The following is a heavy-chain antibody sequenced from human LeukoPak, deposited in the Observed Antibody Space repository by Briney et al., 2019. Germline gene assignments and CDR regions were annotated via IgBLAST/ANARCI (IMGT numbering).Heavy chain of an antibody. J-gene: IGHJ4*02. D-gene: IGHD6-6*01. CDR1: GGSFSGYY. V-gene: IGHV4-34*01. Sequence: SETLSLTCAVYGGSFSGYYWSWIRQPPGKGLEWIGEINHSGSTNYNPSLKSRVTISVDTSKNQFSLKLSSVTAADTAVYYCARTRGGVYSSSWKFDYWGQGTLVTVSS. CDR3: ARTRGGVYSSSWKFDY. CDR2: INHSGST.